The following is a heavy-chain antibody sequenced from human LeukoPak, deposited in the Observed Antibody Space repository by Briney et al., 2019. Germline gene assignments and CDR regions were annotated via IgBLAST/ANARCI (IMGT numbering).Heavy chain of an antibody. D-gene: IGHD3-22*01. CDR1: GFTFSSYA. CDR3: ASYDDSSGYYYVAAFDI. J-gene: IGHJ3*02. V-gene: IGHV3-23*01. Sequence: PGGSLRLSCAASGFTFSSYAMSWVRQAPGKGREWVSAISGSGGSTYYADSVKGRFTISRDNSKNTLYLQMNSLRAEDTAVYYCASYDDSSGYYYVAAFDIWGQGTMVTVSS. CDR2: ISGSGGST.